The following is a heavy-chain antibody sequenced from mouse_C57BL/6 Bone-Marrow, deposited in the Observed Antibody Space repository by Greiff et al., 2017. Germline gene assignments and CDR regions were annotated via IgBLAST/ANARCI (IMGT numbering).Heavy chain of an antibody. V-gene: IGHV1-69*01. CDR1: GYTFTSYW. J-gene: IGHJ2*01. Sequence: QVQLQQPGAELVMPGASVKLSCKASGYTFTSYWMHWVKQRPGQGLEWIGEIDPSDSYTNYNQKFKGKSTLTVDKSSSTAYMQLSSLTSEDSADYYCARYVYAYYFDYWGQGTTLTVSA. CDR3: ARYVYAYYFDY. D-gene: IGHD1-3*01. CDR2: IDPSDSYT.